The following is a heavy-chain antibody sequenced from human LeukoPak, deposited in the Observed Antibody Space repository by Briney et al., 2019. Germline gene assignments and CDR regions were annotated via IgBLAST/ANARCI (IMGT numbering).Heavy chain of an antibody. J-gene: IGHJ6*02. Sequence: TGGSLRLSCVACGFSFSDYYMSWIRQAPGRGLEWISYISGSGSDLYYADSVKGRFTISRDNANNSLYLRMNSLRAQDTAVYYCARSIGYYYTTDVWGQGTTVTVSS. CDR1: GFSFSDYY. D-gene: IGHD3-22*01. CDR3: ARSIGYYYTTDV. V-gene: IGHV3-11*01. CDR2: ISGSGSDL.